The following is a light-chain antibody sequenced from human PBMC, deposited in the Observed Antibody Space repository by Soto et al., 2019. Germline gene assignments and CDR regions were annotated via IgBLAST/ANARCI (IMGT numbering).Light chain of an antibody. J-gene: IGLJ1*01. CDR3: QSYDNSLSGPV. Sequence: QAVVTQPPSVPGAPGQRVTISCTGSSSNIGAGYDAHWYQQLPGKVPKLLIYGDTNRPSGVPDRFSGSKSGTSASLAITGLQPEDEADYYCQSYDNSLSGPVFGPGTKLTVL. CDR2: GDT. V-gene: IGLV1-40*01. CDR1: SSNIGAGYD.